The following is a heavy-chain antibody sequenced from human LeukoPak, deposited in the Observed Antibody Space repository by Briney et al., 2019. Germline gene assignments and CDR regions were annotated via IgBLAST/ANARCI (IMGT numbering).Heavy chain of an antibody. CDR2: INAGNGNT. CDR3: ARASRQRVLAAAGTTFDY. V-gene: IGHV1-3*01. D-gene: IGHD6-13*01. CDR1: GYTFTSYA. J-gene: IGHJ4*02. Sequence: ASVTVSCTASGYTFTSYAMHWVRQAPGQRLEWMGWINAGNGNTKYSQKFQGRVTITRDTSASTAYMELSSLRSEDTAVYYCARASRQRVLAAAGTTFDYWGQGTRVTVSS.